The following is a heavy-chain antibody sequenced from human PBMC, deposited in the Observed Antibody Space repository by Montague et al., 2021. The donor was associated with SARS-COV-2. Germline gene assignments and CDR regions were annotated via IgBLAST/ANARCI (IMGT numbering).Heavy chain of an antibody. CDR1: GFTFSSYG. CDR2: IWKDRRYI. Sequence: SLRLSCAASGFTFSSYGMHWVRQAPAKGLEWVAVIWKDRRYIFHAESVQGRFSISRDNSKNTLYLEMNTLRAEDTALYYCARDDSRDGNNFDYWGQGVMVNVS. J-gene: IGHJ4*02. D-gene: IGHD5-24*01. V-gene: IGHV3-33*03. CDR3: ARDDSRDGNNFDY.